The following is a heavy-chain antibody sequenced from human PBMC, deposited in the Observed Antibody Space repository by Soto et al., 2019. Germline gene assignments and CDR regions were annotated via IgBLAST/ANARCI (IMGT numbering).Heavy chain of an antibody. D-gene: IGHD3-9*01. J-gene: IGHJ6*02. Sequence: PSETLSLTCTVSGGSVSSGSYYWSWIRQPPGKGLEWIGYIYYSGSTNYNPSLKSRVTISVDTSKNQFSLKLSSVTAADTAVYYCARETYYDILTGYKGYYYGMDVWGQGTTVTVS. CDR3: ARETYYDILTGYKGYYYGMDV. CDR1: GGSVSSGSYY. CDR2: IYYSGST. V-gene: IGHV4-61*01.